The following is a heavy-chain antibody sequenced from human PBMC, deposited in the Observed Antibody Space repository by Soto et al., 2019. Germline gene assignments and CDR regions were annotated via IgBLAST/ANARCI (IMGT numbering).Heavy chain of an antibody. Sequence: QLQLQESGPGLVKPSETLSLTCTVSGGSISSGFYYWGWIRQPPGKGLEWIGGIYSNGSSYYNPSHKSRLTKSINTSKKQFSLKLSSVTAADTAVYYCARERTNVLRFLRAEADAFDIWGQGTRVTVSS. V-gene: IGHV4-39*02. J-gene: IGHJ3*02. CDR2: IYSNGSS. CDR1: GGSISSGFYY. CDR3: ARERTNVLRFLRAEADAFDI. D-gene: IGHD3-3*01.